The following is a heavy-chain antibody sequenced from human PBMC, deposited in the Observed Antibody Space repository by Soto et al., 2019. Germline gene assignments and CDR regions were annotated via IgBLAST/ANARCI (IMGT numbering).Heavy chain of an antibody. CDR1: GFTFSSYA. CDR2: ISYDGGNK. J-gene: IGHJ4*02. CDR3: ARPDYGSGSYPEY. D-gene: IGHD3-10*01. V-gene: IGHV3-30-3*01. Sequence: QVQLVESGGGVVQPGRSLRLSCAASGFTFSSYAMHWVRQAPGKGLEWVAVISYDGGNKYYADSVKGRFTISRDNSKNTLFLQINSLRADDTAVYYCARPDYGSGSYPEYWGQGTLVTVSS.